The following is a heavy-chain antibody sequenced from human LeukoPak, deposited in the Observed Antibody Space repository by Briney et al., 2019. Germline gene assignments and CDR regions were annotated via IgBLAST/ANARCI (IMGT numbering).Heavy chain of an antibody. J-gene: IGHJ4*02. CDR2: TSSSSSYI. D-gene: IGHD6-19*01. Sequence: PGGSLRLSCAAYGFTLSSYSMNWIRQDPVKGLEWVSSTSSSSSYIYYADSMKGRFTISRDNAKNSLYLQMNSLRAEDTAVYYCARVGAVVGTIVDYWGQGTLVTVSS. V-gene: IGHV3-21*01. CDR3: ARVGAVVGTIVDY. CDR1: GFTLSSYS.